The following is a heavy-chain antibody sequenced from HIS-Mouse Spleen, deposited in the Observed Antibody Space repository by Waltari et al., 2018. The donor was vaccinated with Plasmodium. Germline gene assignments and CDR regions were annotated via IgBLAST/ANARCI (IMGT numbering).Heavy chain of an antibody. V-gene: IGHV1-69*04. D-gene: IGHD7-27*01. Sequence: QVQLVQSGAEVKTPGSSVKVSCKASGGTFSSYAIRWVRQAPGQGLAWMGRIIPSLGIANYAQKFQGRVTSTADESPSTAYRELSSLRSEDTAVYYCARGGATGEAVTLDYWGQGTLVTVSS. CDR2: IIPSLGIA. CDR1: GGTFSSYA. J-gene: IGHJ4*02. CDR3: ARGGATGEAVTLDY.